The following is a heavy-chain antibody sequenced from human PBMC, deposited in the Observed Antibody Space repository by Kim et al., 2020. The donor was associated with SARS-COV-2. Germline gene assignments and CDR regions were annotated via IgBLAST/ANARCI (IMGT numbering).Heavy chain of an antibody. CDR3: GVSLRGLEAYYYGLDV. CDR2: IYPHDSDA. Sequence: GESLKISCKTSGYSFPDYWIAWVRQKPGKGLELMGIIYPHDSDARFSPSFQGQVTISVDKSINTAYLEWSDLKASDTAMYYCGVSLRGLEAYYYGLDVWGEGTTVTVSS. J-gene: IGHJ6*04. D-gene: IGHD2-21*01. CDR1: GYSFPDYW. V-gene: IGHV5-51*01.